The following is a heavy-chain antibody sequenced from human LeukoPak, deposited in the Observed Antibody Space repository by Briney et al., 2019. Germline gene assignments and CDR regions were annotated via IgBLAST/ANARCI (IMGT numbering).Heavy chain of an antibody. CDR1: GFTFSTYD. Sequence: GGSLRLSCAASGFTFSTYDMLWVRQVTGKGLEWVSGIGVSGDTYYSDSVKGGFTVSRESAEHSLYLQMNNLRVGDTAIYYCARASDCRTSWCLARGDFYIDLWGQGTLVTVSS. V-gene: IGHV3-13*01. CDR3: ARASDCRTSWCLARGDFYIDL. D-gene: IGHD2-21*02. CDR2: IGVSGDT. J-gene: IGHJ4*02.